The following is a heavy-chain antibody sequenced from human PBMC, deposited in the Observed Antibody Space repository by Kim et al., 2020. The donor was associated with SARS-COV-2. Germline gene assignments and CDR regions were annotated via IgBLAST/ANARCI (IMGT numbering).Heavy chain of an antibody. J-gene: IGHJ6*02. Sequence: GESLKISCKGSGYSFTSYWIGWVRQMPGKGLEWMGIIYPGDSDTRYSPSFQGQVTISADKSISTAYLQWSSLKASYTAMYYCARRGATPARGMDVWGQGTTVTVSS. CDR1: GYSFTSYW. D-gene: IGHD3-16*01. V-gene: IGHV5-51*01. CDR2: IYPGDSDT. CDR3: ARRGATPARGMDV.